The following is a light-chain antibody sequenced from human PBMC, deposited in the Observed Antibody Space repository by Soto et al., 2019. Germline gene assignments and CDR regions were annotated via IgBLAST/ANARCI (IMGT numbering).Light chain of an antibody. CDR2: DAS. CDR1: ESISTY. J-gene: IGKJ2*01. V-gene: IGKV1-5*01. Sequence: DIQMTQPPPTLSASVGDRVTITCRASESISTYLAWYQQKPGKAPKLLIYDASSLESGVPSRFSGNPSGTEFTLTISSLQPDDFATYYCQQYNSYSYTFGQGTKLEIK. CDR3: QQYNSYSYT.